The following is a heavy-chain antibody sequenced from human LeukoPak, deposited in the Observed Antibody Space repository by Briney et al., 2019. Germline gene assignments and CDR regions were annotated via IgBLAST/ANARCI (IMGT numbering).Heavy chain of an antibody. J-gene: IGHJ4*02. CDR1: GGSISSYY. CDR3: ARRHCSGSICFPYYFDL. Sequence: PSETLSLTCTVSGGSISSYYWNWIRQPPGKGLEWIGYIFYSGITNYNPSLKSRVTISVDTSKKQFSLMQTSVTAADTAVYYCARRHCSGSICFPYYFDLWGQGILVTVSS. CDR2: IFYSGIT. V-gene: IGHV4-59*01. D-gene: IGHD2-15*01.